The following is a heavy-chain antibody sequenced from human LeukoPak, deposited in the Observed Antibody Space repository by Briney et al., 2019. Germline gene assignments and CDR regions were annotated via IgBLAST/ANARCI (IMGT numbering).Heavy chain of an antibody. CDR3: ARVADSSGYSAFDI. CDR1: GFTVSSNY. CDR2: IYSGGST. J-gene: IGHJ3*02. Sequence: GGSLRLSCAASGFTVSSNYMSWVRQAPGKGLEWVSVIYSGGSTYYADSVKGRFTIPRDNSKNTLYLQMNSLRAEDTAVYYCARVADSSGYSAFDIWGQGTMVTVSS. V-gene: IGHV3-66*02. D-gene: IGHD3-22*01.